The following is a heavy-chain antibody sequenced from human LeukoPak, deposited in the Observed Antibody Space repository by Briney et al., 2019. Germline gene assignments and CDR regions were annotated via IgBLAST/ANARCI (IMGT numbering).Heavy chain of an antibody. D-gene: IGHD1-26*01. CDR3: ARDPYSGNYGNDYYYYMDV. J-gene: IGHJ6*03. Sequence: GASVKVSCKASGYTFTSYAMHWVRQAPGQRLEWMGWINAGNGNTKYSQEFQGRVTITRDTSASTAYMELSSLRSEDMAVYYCARDPYSGNYGNDYYYYMDVWGKGTTVTISS. CDR2: INAGNGNT. CDR1: GYTFTSYA. V-gene: IGHV1-3*03.